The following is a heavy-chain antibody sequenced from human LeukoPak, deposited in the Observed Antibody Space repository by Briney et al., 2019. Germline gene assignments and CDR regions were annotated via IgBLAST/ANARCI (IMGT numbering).Heavy chain of an antibody. CDR2: IYYSGST. CDR3: ARDLASFGSGSYLTPGY. J-gene: IGHJ4*02. V-gene: IGHV4-39*07. Sequence: PSETLSLTCTVSGGSISSSSYYWGWIRQPPGKGLEWIGSIYYSGSTYYNPSLKSRVTISIDTSKNQFSLKLSSVTAADTAVYYCARDLASFGSGSYLTPGYWGQGTLVTVSS. D-gene: IGHD3-10*01. CDR1: GGSISSSSYY.